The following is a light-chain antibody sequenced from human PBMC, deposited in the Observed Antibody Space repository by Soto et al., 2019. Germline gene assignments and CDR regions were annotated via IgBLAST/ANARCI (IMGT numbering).Light chain of an antibody. Sequence: QSVLTQPTSVSAAPGQKVTISCSGSSSNIRNNYVSWYQEVPGTAPKLLIYEDDKRPSGIPDRFSGSKSATSATLGVTGLQTGDEADYYCGTWDRSLRVMVFGGGTKLTVL. CDR2: EDD. CDR3: GTWDRSLRVMV. V-gene: IGLV1-51*02. CDR1: SSNIRNNY. J-gene: IGLJ3*02.